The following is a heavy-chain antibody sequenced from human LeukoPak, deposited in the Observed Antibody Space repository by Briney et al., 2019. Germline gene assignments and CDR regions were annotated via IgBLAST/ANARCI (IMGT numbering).Heavy chain of an antibody. J-gene: IGHJ4*02. CDR2: ISSNSSYI. CDR1: GFTFSSYS. D-gene: IGHD2-2*01. CDR3: ARDPSGDIVVVPAAALRGD. V-gene: IGHV3-21*01. Sequence: PGGSLRLSCAASGFTFSSYSMNWVRPAPGKGLEWVSSISSNSSYIYYADSVKGRFTISRDNAKNSLYLQMNSLRAEDTAVYYCARDPSGDIVVVPAAALRGDWGQGTLVTVSS.